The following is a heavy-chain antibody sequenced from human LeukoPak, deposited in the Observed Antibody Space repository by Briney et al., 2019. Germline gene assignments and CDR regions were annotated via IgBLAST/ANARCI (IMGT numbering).Heavy chain of an antibody. CDR2: IYSGGST. J-gene: IGHJ6*03. V-gene: IGHV3-53*01. Sequence: GGSLRLSCATSGFTFSSNYISWVRQAPGQGLEWVSAIYSGGSTYYAESVKGRFTISRDNSKNTLYLQMNSLRAEDTAVYYCARGLYGGNSGSTYYYYMDVWGKGTTVTVSS. CDR1: GFTFSSNY. CDR3: ARGLYGGNSGSTYYYYMDV. D-gene: IGHD4-23*01.